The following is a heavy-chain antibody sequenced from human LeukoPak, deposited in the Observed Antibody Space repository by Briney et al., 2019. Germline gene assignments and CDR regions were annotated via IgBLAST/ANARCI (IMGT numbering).Heavy chain of an antibody. CDR2: ISGRGGSR. J-gene: IGHJ4*02. D-gene: IGHD2-15*01. Sequence: SGGSLRLFCAASGFTFSSYAMIWVRQARGKGLEGVSGISGRGGSRFYADAVKGRFTISRDNSKRTLYLQMNSLRAEDTAVYYCAKGPSYCRGGSCYSGGDYWGQGTLVTVSS. CDR1: GFTFSSYA. V-gene: IGHV3-23*01. CDR3: AKGPSYCRGGSCYSGGDY.